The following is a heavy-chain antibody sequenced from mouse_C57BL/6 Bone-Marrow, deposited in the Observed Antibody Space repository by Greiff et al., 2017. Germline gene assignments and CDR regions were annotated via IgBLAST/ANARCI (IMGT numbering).Heavy chain of an antibody. D-gene: IGHD1-1*01. J-gene: IGHJ4*01. CDR1: GYTFTSYG. CDR2: IYPRSGNT. V-gene: IGHV1-81*01. CDR3: ARTRRSDAMDY. Sequence: QVQLKESGAELARPGASVKLSCKASGYTFTSYGMNWVKQRTGQGLEWIGEIYPRSGNTYYNEKFKGKATLTADKSSSTAYMELRSLTSEDSAVYFGARTRRSDAMDYWGQGTSVTVSS.